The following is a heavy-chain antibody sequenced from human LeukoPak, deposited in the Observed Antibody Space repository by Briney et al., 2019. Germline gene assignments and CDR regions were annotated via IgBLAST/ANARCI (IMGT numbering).Heavy chain of an antibody. CDR2: INDSAST. CDR1: GGAFRHYF. V-gene: IGHV4-34*01. CDR3: ARCQYCSTTTCYSARRYFDF. J-gene: IGHJ4*02. Sequence: PSQTLSLTCAVSGGAFRHYFWTWIRQPPGKGLEWIAEINDSASTNSNSSLRSRVAISLDTSKNQSSLRLTSVTAADTAVYYCARCQYCSTTTCYSARRYFDFWGQGTLVTVSS. D-gene: IGHD2-2*01.